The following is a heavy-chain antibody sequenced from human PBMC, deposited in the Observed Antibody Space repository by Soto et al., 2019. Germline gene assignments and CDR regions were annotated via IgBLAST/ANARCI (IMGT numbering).Heavy chain of an antibody. V-gene: IGHV4-34*01. J-gene: IGHJ4*02. D-gene: IGHD2-2*01. CDR2: INHSGST. Sequence: SSETLSLTCAVYGGSFSGYYWSWIRQPPGKGLEWIGEINHSGSTNYNPSLKSRVTISVDTSKNQFSLKLSSVTAADTAVYYCARAQRYCSSTSCYAGELDYWGQGTLVTVSS. CDR1: GGSFSGYY. CDR3: ARAQRYCSSTSCYAGELDY.